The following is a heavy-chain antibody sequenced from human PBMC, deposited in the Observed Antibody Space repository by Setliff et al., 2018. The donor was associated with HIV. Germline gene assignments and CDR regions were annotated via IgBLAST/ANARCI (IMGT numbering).Heavy chain of an antibody. J-gene: IGHJ1*01. CDR2: ISGSGGST. V-gene: IGHV3-23*01. CDR1: GFTFSSYA. CDR3: ARGGVVVLIYFQH. D-gene: IGHD3-22*01. Sequence: GGSLRLSCAASGFTFSSYAMSWVRQAPGKGLEWVSAISGSGGSTYYADSVKGRFTISRDNSKNTLYLQMNSLRAEDTAVYYCARGGVVVLIYFQHWGQGTLVTVSS.